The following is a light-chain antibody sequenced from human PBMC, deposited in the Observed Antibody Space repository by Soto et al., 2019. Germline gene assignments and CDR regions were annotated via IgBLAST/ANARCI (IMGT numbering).Light chain of an antibody. CDR3: QQYNKWPRT. CDR1: QSISSD. V-gene: IGKV3-15*01. CDR2: GAS. J-gene: IGKJ2*01. Sequence: EIVMTPSPATLAVSPVARPNLSCRASQSISSDVAWYQQKPGQAPRLLIYGASTTATGIPARFSGSGSGTEFTLTISSLQSEDFAVYNCQQYNKWPRTFGQGTKVDI.